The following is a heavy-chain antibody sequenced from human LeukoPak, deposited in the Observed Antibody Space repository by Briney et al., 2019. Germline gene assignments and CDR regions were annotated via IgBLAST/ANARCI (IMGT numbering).Heavy chain of an antibody. CDR2: IDREGTYT. D-gene: IGHD1-1*01. Sequence: GGSLRLSCAASGSTFSGYSMNWVRQAPGKGLEWVSSIDREGTYTVYADSVKGRFTISRDNAKNSLYLQMNNLRAEDTAVYYCARYETIGVTTGDYWGRGTLVTVSS. J-gene: IGHJ4*02. V-gene: IGHV3-21*06. CDR3: ARYETIGVTTGDY. CDR1: GSTFSGYS.